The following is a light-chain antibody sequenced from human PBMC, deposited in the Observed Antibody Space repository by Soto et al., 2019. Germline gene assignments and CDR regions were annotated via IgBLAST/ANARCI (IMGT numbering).Light chain of an antibody. J-gene: IGLJ2*01. Sequence: SYELTQPPSVSVAPGKTARLTCGGNNMGSKSVHWYQKKPGQAPVLVIYYDSDRPSGIPERFSGSNSGNTATLTISRVEAGDEVDYYCKVWDSSSDHVVFGGGTELTVL. CDR1: NMGSKS. CDR2: YDS. CDR3: KVWDSSSDHVV. V-gene: IGLV3-21*04.